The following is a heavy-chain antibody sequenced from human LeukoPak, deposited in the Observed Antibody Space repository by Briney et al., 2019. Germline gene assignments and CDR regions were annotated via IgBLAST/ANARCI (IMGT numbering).Heavy chain of an antibody. Sequence: ASVKVSCKASGFTFTSYDINWVRQATGQGLEWMGWMNPNNGNTGYAQKFQGRVTMTRDTSISTAYMELRSLRSEDTAVYYCVRDGEGVAISVNYWFDPWGQGTLVTVSS. D-gene: IGHD3-10*01. J-gene: IGHJ5*02. CDR3: VRDGEGVAISVNYWFDP. V-gene: IGHV1-8*01. CDR2: MNPNNGNT. CDR1: GFTFTSYD.